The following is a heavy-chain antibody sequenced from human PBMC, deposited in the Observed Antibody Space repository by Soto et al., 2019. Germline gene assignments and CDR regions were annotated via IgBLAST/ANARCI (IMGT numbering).Heavy chain of an antibody. D-gene: IGHD5-12*01. CDR3: AGPDIVAAIGAALDC. CDR1: GFTFSDYG. V-gene: IGHV3-33*03. CDR2: IWNDGTSR. J-gene: IGHJ4*02. Sequence: QVQLVESGGGVVQPGRSLRLSCAASGFTFSDYGMHWVRQAPGKGLEWVAVIWNDGTSRYYADSVKGRFTISRDNSKNTLFLQMNNLRAEDTAVYYCAGPDIVAAIGAALDCWGQGTLVTVSS.